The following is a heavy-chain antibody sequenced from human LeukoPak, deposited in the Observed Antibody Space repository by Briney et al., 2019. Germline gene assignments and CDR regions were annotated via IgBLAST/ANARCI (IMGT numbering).Heavy chain of an antibody. CDR2: ISRSSGNI. CDR1: RFSFSSYG. CDR3: AKDWWSSGFFGRFDY. J-gene: IGHJ4*02. Sequence: GGSLRLSCAASRFSFSSYGMNWVRQAPGQGLEWISYISRSSGNIHYADSVKGRFTFSRDNAKNTLYLQMNSLRDEDTAIYYCAKDWWSSGFFGRFDYWGQGTLVTVSS. D-gene: IGHD6-19*01. V-gene: IGHV3-48*02.